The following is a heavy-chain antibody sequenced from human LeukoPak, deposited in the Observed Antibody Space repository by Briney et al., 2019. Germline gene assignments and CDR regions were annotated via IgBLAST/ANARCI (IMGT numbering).Heavy chain of an antibody. Sequence: GASVKVSCKASGYTFTVYYMHWVRQAPGQGLEWMGWINPNSGGTNYAQKFQGRVTMTRDTSISTAYMELSRLRSDDTAVYYCARVVTDSSGYYYAQPFDYWGQGTLVTVSS. CDR3: ARVVTDSSGYYYAQPFDY. D-gene: IGHD3-22*01. V-gene: IGHV1-2*02. CDR2: INPNSGGT. CDR1: GYTFTVYY. J-gene: IGHJ4*02.